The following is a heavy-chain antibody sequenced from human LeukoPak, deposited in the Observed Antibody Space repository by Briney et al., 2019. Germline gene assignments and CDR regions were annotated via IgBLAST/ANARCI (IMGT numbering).Heavy chain of an antibody. CDR1: GFTFSNHA. V-gene: IGHV3-23*01. J-gene: IGHJ3*02. Sequence: GGSLRLSCAASGFTFSNHAMTWVRQAPGKGLEWVSVISGDGGTTYYADSVKGRFTISRDNSKNTLYLQMDSLRAGDTAVYYCARSITRFEYSSGYLDSDAFDIWGQGTMVTVSS. D-gene: IGHD6-19*01. CDR2: ISGDGGTT. CDR3: ARSITRFEYSSGYLDSDAFDI.